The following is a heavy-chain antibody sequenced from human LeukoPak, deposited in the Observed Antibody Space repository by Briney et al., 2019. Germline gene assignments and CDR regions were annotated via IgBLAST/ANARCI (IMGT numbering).Heavy chain of an antibody. V-gene: IGHV4-31*03. Sequence: SETLSLTCTVSGGSISSGGYYWSWIRQHPGKGLEWIGYIYYSGSTYYNPSLKSRVTTSVDTSKNQFSLKLSSVTAADTAVYYCARDGYGDSSYGMDVWGQGTTVTVSS. CDR3: ARDGYGDSSYGMDV. CDR2: IYYSGST. D-gene: IGHD4-17*01. CDR1: GGSISSGGYY. J-gene: IGHJ6*02.